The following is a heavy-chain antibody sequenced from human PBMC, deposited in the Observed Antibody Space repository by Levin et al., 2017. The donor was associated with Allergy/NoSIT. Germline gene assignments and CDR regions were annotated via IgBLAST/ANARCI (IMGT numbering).Heavy chain of an antibody. CDR3: AKTGPEGWYLVYYYMDV. CDR2: ISGSGGST. CDR1: GFTFSSYA. D-gene: IGHD6-19*01. Sequence: GGSLRLSCAASGFTFSSYAMSWVRQAPGKGLEWVSAISGSGGSTYYADSVKGRFTISRDNSKNTLYLQMNSLRAEDTAVYYCAKTGPEGWYLVYYYMDVWGKGTTVTVSS. J-gene: IGHJ6*03. V-gene: IGHV3-23*01.